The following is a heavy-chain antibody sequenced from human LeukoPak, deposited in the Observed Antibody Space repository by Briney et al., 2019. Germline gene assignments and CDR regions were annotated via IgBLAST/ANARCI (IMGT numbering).Heavy chain of an antibody. CDR1: GGSISSSNW. CDR3: ARGRKVLRFLGWLFYDY. V-gene: IGHV4-4*02. Sequence: PSETLSLTCAVSGGSISSSNWWSWVRQPPGKGLEWIGEIYHSGSTNYNPSLKSRVTISVDTSKNQFSLKLSSVTAADTAVYYCARGRKVLRFLGWLFYDYWGQGTLATVSS. CDR2: IYHSGST. D-gene: IGHD3-3*01. J-gene: IGHJ4*02.